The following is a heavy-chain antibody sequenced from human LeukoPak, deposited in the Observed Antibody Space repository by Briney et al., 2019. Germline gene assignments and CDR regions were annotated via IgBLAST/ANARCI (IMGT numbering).Heavy chain of an antibody. CDR3: ARDHHDFWSGYPNY. Sequence: PGGSLRLSCAASGFTLGRYWMPWFRHAPGTGLVWVARSNSDGKITDYADSVRGRFTTSRDNTKNTVYLQMSSLRAEDTGVYYCARDHHDFWSGYPNYWGQGTLVIVSS. CDR1: GFTLGRYW. V-gene: IGHV3-74*01. CDR2: SNSDGKIT. J-gene: IGHJ4*02. D-gene: IGHD3-3*01.